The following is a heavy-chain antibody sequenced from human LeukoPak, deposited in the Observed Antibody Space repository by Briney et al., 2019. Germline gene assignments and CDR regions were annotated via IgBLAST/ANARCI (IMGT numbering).Heavy chain of an antibody. CDR2: FYTSGTT. CDR1: GDSIRSGSYF. V-gene: IGHV4-61*02. J-gene: IGHJ4*02. Sequence: SETLSLTCTVSGDSIRSGSYFWSWIRQPAGKGLEWIGRFYTSGTTAYNPSLRGRVTISVDTSSNQFSLKLTSVTAADTAVYYCARGNEAYCSSTSCCPGYIFHYWGQGTLVTVSS. D-gene: IGHD2-2*01. CDR3: ARGNEAYCSSTSCCPGYIFHY.